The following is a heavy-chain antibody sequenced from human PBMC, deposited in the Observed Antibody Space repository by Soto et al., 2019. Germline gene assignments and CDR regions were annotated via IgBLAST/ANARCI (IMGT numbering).Heavy chain of an antibody. CDR1: GFPFSIYS. Sequence: EVQLVESGGGLVQPGGSLRLSCAASGFPFSIYSMNWVRQAPGKGLEWSSYITSDTNTIKYADSVKGRFTISRDNAKNLGSLQLNSVRDEDIALYFCASSVEGHFDYWGQGTVVTVSS. D-gene: IGHD6-19*01. CDR2: ITSDTNTI. J-gene: IGHJ4*02. V-gene: IGHV3-48*02. CDR3: ASSVEGHFDY.